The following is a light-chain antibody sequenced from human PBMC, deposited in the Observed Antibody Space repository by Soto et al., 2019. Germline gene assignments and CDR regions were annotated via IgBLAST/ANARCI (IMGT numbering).Light chain of an antibody. Sequence: IQFTQSPSFLSASVVDRVTITCRASQDMNTYIAWYQHTPGKAPKLLIYGASTLQSGVPARFSGSESGAVFTLRISSLQPEDFATYYCQQLNSYPLTFGGGTKVDI. CDR2: GAS. J-gene: IGKJ4*01. CDR1: QDMNTY. V-gene: IGKV1-9*01. CDR3: QQLNSYPLT.